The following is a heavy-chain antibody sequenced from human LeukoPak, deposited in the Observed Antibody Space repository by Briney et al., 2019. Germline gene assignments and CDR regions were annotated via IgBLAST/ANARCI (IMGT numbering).Heavy chain of an antibody. V-gene: IGHV3-30*18. CDR1: GFTFSSYG. J-gene: IGHJ4*02. D-gene: IGHD6-6*01. CDR2: ISYDGSNK. Sequence: GGSLRLSCAASGFTFSSYGVHWVRQAPGKGLEWVAVISYDGSNKYYADSVKGRFTISRDNSKNTLYLQMNSLRAEDTAVYYCAKFGYSSSSWDYWGQGTLVTVSS. CDR3: AKFGYSSSSWDY.